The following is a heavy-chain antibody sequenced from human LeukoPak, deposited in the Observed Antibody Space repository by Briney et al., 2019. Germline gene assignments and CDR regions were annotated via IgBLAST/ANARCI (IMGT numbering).Heavy chain of an antibody. CDR1: GGSISSYY. Sequence: PSETPSLTCTVSGGSISSYYWSWIRQPPGKGLEWIGYIYYSGSTNYNPSLKSRVTISVDTSKNRFSLKLSSVTAADTAVYYCARGSYSPDFDYWGQGTLVTVSS. V-gene: IGHV4-59*01. CDR2: IYYSGST. J-gene: IGHJ4*02. CDR3: ARGSYSPDFDY. D-gene: IGHD5-18*01.